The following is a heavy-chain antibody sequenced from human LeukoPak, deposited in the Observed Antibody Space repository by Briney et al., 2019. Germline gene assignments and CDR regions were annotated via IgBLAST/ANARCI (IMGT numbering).Heavy chain of an antibody. V-gene: IGHV3-7*01. CDR1: GFTFSNYW. CDR3: ARDHHNGYYFY. J-gene: IGHJ4*02. CDR2: IKEDGSQK. Sequence: GGSLRLSCAASGFTFSNYWMTWVRQAPGKGLEWVANIKEDGSQKYYVDSVKGRFTISRDNAKNSLYLQTNTLRAEDTAVYFCARDHHNGYYFYWGQGTVVTVSS. D-gene: IGHD3-22*01.